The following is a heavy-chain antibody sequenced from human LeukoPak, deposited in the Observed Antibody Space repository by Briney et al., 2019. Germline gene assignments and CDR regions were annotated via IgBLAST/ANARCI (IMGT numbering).Heavy chain of an antibody. CDR1: GFTFSRYW. CDR3: ARDKSVGATPLDY. Sequence: GGSLRLSCAASGFTFSRYWMTWVRQAPGQGLERVANVKQDGREKYYVDSVKGRCTISRDNAKNSLYLQMNSLRAEDTAVYYCARDKSVGATPLDYWGQGTLVTVSS. D-gene: IGHD1-26*01. J-gene: IGHJ4*02. V-gene: IGHV3-7*05. CDR2: VKQDGREK.